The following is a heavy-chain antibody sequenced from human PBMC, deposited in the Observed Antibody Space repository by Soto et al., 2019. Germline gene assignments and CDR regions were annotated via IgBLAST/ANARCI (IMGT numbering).Heavy chain of an antibody. CDR2: INHSGST. CDR1: GGSFSGYY. Sequence: QVQLQQWGAGLLKPSETLSLTCAVYGGSFSGYYWSWIRQPPGKGLEWIGEINHSGSTNYNPSLKSRVTISVDTSKNQFSLKLSSVTAADTAVYYCARHRIVVVKEPRRGMDVWGKGTTVTVSS. V-gene: IGHV4-34*01. D-gene: IGHD2-15*01. J-gene: IGHJ6*03. CDR3: ARHRIVVVKEPRRGMDV.